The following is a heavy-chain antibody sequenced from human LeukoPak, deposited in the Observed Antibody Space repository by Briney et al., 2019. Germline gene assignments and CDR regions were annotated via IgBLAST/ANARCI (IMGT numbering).Heavy chain of an antibody. CDR1: GYTFTSYY. J-gene: IGHJ4*02. V-gene: IGHV1-46*01. D-gene: IGHD6-13*01. CDR2: INPSGGST. Sequence: ASVKVSSKASGYTFTSYYMHWVRQAPEQGLEWMGIINPSGGSTSYAQKFQGRVTMTRDMSTSTVYMELSSLRSEDTAMYYCARSGAAAGIVSFRFDYWGQGTLVTVSS. CDR3: ARSGAAAGIVSFRFDY.